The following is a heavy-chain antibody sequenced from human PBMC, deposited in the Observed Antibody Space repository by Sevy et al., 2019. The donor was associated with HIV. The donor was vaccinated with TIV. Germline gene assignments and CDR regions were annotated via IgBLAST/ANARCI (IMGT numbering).Heavy chain of an antibody. CDR1: GDSINTYY. V-gene: IGHV4-59*08. D-gene: IGHD2-2*02. Sequence: SETLSLTCTVSGDSINTYYWIWIRQPPGKGLEWIGYVSHSGKTNYNPSLKSRVSMSVDTSTNQFSLKVKSVTAADTAVYYCARLRWDLVVVPGATPGCYFDSWGQGTLVTVSS. J-gene: IGHJ4*02. CDR2: VSHSGKT. CDR3: ARLRWDLVVVPGATPGCYFDS.